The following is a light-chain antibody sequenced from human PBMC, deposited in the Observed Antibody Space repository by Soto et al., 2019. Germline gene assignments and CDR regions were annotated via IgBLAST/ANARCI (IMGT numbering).Light chain of an antibody. V-gene: IGKV3-11*01. CDR2: DAS. Sequence: EVVLTQSPVALSLSPGDRATLSCRASQSVSSYLAWYQQSPGQAPRLLIYDASNRATGIPARFSGSGSGTDFTLTISSLEPEDFAVYFCQQRSNWPPTFGQGTKVEV. CDR1: QSVSSY. J-gene: IGKJ1*01. CDR3: QQRSNWPPT.